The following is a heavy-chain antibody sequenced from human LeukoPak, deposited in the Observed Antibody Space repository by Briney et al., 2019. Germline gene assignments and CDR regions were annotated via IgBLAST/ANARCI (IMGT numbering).Heavy chain of an antibody. CDR2: INHSGST. CDR1: GGSFSGYY. CDR3: ARSDSSPPSFDY. D-gene: IGHD6-13*01. V-gene: IGHV4-34*01. J-gene: IGHJ4*02. Sequence: PSETLSLTCAVYGGSFSGYYWSWIRQPPGKGLEWIGEINHSGSTNYNPSLKSRVTISVDTSKNQFSLKLSSVTAADTAVYYCARSDSSPPSFDYWGQGTLVTVSS.